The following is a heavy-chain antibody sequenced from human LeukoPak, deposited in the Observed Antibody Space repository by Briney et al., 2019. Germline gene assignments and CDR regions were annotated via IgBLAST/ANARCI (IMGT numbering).Heavy chain of an antibody. V-gene: IGHV3-23*01. CDR1: GFTFSSYA. J-gene: IGHJ5*02. CDR3: AKTYYYDSSGYYYEIFYSWFDP. Sequence: PGGSLRLSCAASGFTFSSYAMSWVRQAPGKGLEWVSAISGSGGSTYYADSVKGRFTISRDNSKNTLYLQMNSLRAEDTAVYYCAKTYYYDSSGYYYEIFYSWFDPWGQGTLVTVSS. D-gene: IGHD3-22*01. CDR2: ISGSGGST.